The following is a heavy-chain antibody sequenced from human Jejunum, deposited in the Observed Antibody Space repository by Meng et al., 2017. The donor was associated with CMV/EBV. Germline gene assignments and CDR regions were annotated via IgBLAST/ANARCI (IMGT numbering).Heavy chain of an antibody. CDR1: GFTFRSYA. CDR2: INGSGGST. CDR3: ATSRYTIVVIPTAIDY. J-gene: IGHJ4*02. V-gene: IGHV3-23*01. Sequence: EGWLLGSGGGLVQPGGSLRLSCAAFGFTFRSYALSWVRQAPGKGLEWVSSINGSGGSTDYADSVKGRFTISNSLRAEDTAVYYCATSRYTIVVIPTAIDYWGQGTLVTVSS. D-gene: IGHD2-2*01.